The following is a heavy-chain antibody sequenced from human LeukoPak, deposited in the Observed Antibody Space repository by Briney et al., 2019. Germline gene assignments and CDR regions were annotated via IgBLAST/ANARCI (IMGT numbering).Heavy chain of an antibody. CDR1: GFTFSSYA. D-gene: IGHD4-17*01. J-gene: IGHJ4*02. CDR3: AKAPTVTTDPRGYYFDY. V-gene: IGHV3-23*01. CDR2: ISGSGSST. Sequence: PGGSLRLSCAASGFTFSSYAMSWVRQAPGKGLEWVSSISGSGSSTYYADSVKGRFTISRDNSKNTLYLQMNSLRAEDTAVYYCAKAPTVTTDPRGYYFDYWGQGTLVTVSS.